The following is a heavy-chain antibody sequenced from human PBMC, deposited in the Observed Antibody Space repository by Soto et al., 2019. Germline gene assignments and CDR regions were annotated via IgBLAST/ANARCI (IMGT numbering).Heavy chain of an antibody. Sequence: QLQLQESGPGLVKPSETLSLTCTVSGGSISSSSYYWGWIRQPPGKGLEWIGSIYYSGSTYYNPSLKSRVTISVDTSKNQFSLKLSSVPAADTAVYYCARQLRLEQLVLGEGPYWYFDLWGRGTLVTVSS. V-gene: IGHV4-39*01. CDR2: IYYSGST. D-gene: IGHD6-6*01. CDR3: ARQLRLEQLVLGEGPYWYFDL. CDR1: GGSISSSSYY. J-gene: IGHJ2*01.